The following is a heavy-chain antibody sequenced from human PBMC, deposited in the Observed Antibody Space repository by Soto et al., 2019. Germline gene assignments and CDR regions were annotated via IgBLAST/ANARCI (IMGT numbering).Heavy chain of an antibody. V-gene: IGHV1-18*01. CDR2: ISAYNGNT. Sequence: ISWVRQARGQGLEWMGWISAYNGNTNYAQKLQGRVTLTTDTSTNTAYMELRSLTSDDAAVYYCASNLDYYGSGTYYNTYFAFWGQGTLVIASS. J-gene: IGHJ4*02. D-gene: IGHD3-10*01. CDR3: ASNLDYYGSGTYYNTYFAF.